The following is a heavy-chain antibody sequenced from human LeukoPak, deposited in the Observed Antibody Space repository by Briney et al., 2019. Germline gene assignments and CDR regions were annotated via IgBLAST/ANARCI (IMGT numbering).Heavy chain of an antibody. J-gene: IGHJ5*02. D-gene: IGHD3-22*01. Sequence: SETLSLTCTVSGGSISSSSYYWSWIRQPPGKGLEWIGSIYYSGSTNYNPSLKSRVTISVDTSKNQFSLKLSSVTAADTAVYYCARVNYYDSSGYCLWFDPWGQGTLVTVSS. V-gene: IGHV4-39*07. CDR1: GGSISSSSYY. CDR2: IYYSGST. CDR3: ARVNYYDSSGYCLWFDP.